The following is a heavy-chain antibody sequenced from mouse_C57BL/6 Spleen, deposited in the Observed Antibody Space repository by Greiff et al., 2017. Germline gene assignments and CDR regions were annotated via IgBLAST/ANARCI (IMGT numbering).Heavy chain of an antibody. V-gene: IGHV5-17*01. J-gene: IGHJ2*01. CDR3: ERGRTGADD. CDR1: GFTFSDYG. D-gene: IGHD4-1*01. CDR2: ISSGSSTI. Sequence: EVKLMESGGGLVKPGGSLKLSCAASGFTFSDYGMHWVRQAPEKGLEWVAYISSGSSTIYYADTVKGRFTISRDNAKNTLFLRKAGLGAGETAMNYCERGRTGADDWGQGTTLTVSA.